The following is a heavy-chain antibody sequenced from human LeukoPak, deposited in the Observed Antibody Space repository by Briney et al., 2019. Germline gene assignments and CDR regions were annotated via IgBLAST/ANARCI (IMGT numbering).Heavy chain of an antibody. CDR3: TTDYSNYLEANDY. J-gene: IGHJ4*02. V-gene: IGHV3-15*01. D-gene: IGHD4-11*01. CDR1: GFTFSNAW. Sequence: GGSLRLSCAASGFTFSNAWMSWVRQAPGKGLEWVGRIKSKTDGGTTDYAAPVKGRFTISRDDSKNTLYLQMNSLKTEDTAVYYCTTDYSNYLEANDYWGQGTLVTVSS. CDR2: IKSKTDGGTT.